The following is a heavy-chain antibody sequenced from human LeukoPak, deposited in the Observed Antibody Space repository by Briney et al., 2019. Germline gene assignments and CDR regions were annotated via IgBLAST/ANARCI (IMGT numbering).Heavy chain of an antibody. Sequence: KPGGSLRLSCEASGFSFSSYNMDWVRQTPGKGLEWVSSITTSSTYTIYADSVKGRFTISRDNARNSLYLQMNSLRVEDTAVYYCARDPYSGTYGNTYYYYMDVWGKGTTVTISS. CDR3: ARDPYSGTYGNTYYYYMDV. CDR1: GFSFSSYN. V-gene: IGHV3-21*01. D-gene: IGHD1-26*01. J-gene: IGHJ6*03. CDR2: ITTSSTYT.